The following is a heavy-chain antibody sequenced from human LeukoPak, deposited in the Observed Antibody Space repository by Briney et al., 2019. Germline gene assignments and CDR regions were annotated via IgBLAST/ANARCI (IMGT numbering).Heavy chain of an antibody. V-gene: IGHV4-39*07. J-gene: IGHJ6*03. Sequence: SETLSLTCTVSGGSISSSSYYWGWTRQPPGKGLEWIGSIYYSGSTYYNPSLKSRVTISVDTSKNQFSLKLSSVTAADTAVYYCARVGCSSTSCYVYYYYYYMDVWGKGTTVTVSS. D-gene: IGHD2-2*01. CDR1: GGSISSSSYY. CDR3: ARVGCSSTSCYVYYYYYYMDV. CDR2: IYYSGST.